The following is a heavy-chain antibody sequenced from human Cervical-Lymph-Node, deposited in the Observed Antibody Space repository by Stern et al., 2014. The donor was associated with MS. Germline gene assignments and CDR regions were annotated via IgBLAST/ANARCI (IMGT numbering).Heavy chain of an antibody. D-gene: IGHD3-22*01. V-gene: IGHV1-69*01. CDR2: IIPIFGTA. CDR3: ATSPYYYDSSGYYSYFDY. CDR1: GGTFSSYA. Sequence: QKQLVQSGAEVKKPGSSVKVSCKASGGTFSSYAISWVRQAPGQGLEWMGGIIPIFGTANYAQKFQGRVTITADESTSTAYMELSSLRSEDTAVYYCATSPYYYDSSGYYSYFDYWGQGTLVTVSS. J-gene: IGHJ4*02.